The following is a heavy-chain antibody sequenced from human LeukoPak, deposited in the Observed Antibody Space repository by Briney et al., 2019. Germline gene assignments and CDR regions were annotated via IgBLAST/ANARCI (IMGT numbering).Heavy chain of an antibody. Sequence: GGSLRLSCIGSGFTFGDYAMSWFRQAPGKGLEWVGFIRSKAYGGTTEYAASVKGRFTISRDDSKSIAYLQLNSLKADDTAVYYCTRGKGDQGWYWGQGTLVTVSS. V-gene: IGHV3-49*03. D-gene: IGHD2-15*01. CDR1: GFTFGDYA. CDR3: TRGKGDQGWY. J-gene: IGHJ4*02. CDR2: IRSKAYGGTT.